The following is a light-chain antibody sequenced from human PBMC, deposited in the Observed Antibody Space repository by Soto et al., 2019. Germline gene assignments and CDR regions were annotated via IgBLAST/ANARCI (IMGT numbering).Light chain of an antibody. CDR1: SSDVGGYNY. CDR3: SSYTSSSTLV. CDR2: EVS. J-gene: IGLJ1*01. V-gene: IGLV2-14*01. Sequence: SVLTQPASVSGSPGQSITISCTGTSSDVGGYNYVSWYQQHPGKAPKLMIYEVSNRPSGVSNRSSGSKSGNTASLTISGLQAEDGADYYCSSYTSSSTLVFGTGTKVTVL.